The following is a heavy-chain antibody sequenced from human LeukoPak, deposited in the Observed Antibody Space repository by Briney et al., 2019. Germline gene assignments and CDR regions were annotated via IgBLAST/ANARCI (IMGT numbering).Heavy chain of an antibody. CDR3: AREGVGYSYGYAWFDP. CDR2: IYYSGST. V-gene: IGHV4-61*01. D-gene: IGHD5-18*01. J-gene: IGHJ5*02. Sequence: SETLSLTCTVSGGSVSGGSYYWSWIRQPPGKGLEWIGYIYYSGSTNYNPSLKSRVTISVDTSKNQFSLKLSSVTAADTAVYYCAREGVGYSYGYAWFDPWGQGTLVTVSS. CDR1: GGSVSGGSYY.